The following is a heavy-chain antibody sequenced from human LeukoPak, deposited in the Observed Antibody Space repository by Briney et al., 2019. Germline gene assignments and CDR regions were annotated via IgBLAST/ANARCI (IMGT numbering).Heavy chain of an antibody. V-gene: IGHV5-51*01. J-gene: IGHJ4*02. CDR3: ARHRTPSYFDSSGYYPAPFDY. Sequence: GESLKISCRVSGYSFTNYWIGWVRQMSGKGLEWVGIIHPGASETRYSPSFQGQVTISADKSVTTAYLQWSSLKASDTAMYYCARHRTPSYFDSSGYYPAPFDYWGQGTLVTVSS. CDR2: IHPGASET. D-gene: IGHD3-22*01. CDR1: GYSFTNYW.